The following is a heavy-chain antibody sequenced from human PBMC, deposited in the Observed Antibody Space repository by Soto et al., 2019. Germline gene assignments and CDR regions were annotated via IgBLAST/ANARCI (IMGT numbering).Heavy chain of an antibody. V-gene: IGHV4-34*01. CDR3: ARRVTMVRGVIRPYYYGMDV. D-gene: IGHD3-10*01. J-gene: IGHJ6*02. CDR1: GGSFSGYY. Sequence: PSETLSLTCAVYGGSFSGYYWSWIRQPPGKGLDCFGDINHSGSTNYTPSFMSRVTISVDTSKNQFSLKLSSVTAADTAVYYCARRVTMVRGVIRPYYYGMDVWGQGTTVTVSS. CDR2: INHSGST.